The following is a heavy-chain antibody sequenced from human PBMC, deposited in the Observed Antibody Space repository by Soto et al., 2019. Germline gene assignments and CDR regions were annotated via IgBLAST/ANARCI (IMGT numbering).Heavy chain of an antibody. J-gene: IGHJ4*02. CDR3: ARAVTAMVLWTDFDY. V-gene: IGHV1-69*01. CDR1: RYTFTDYY. D-gene: IGHD5-18*01. CDR2: INPIFGTA. Sequence: QVQLVQSGAEVKKPGASVKVSCKASRYTFTDYYMHWVRQSPGQGLEWMGWINPIFGTANYAQKFQGRVTITADESTSTAYMELSSLRSEDTAVYYCARAVTAMVLWTDFDYWGQGTLVTVSS.